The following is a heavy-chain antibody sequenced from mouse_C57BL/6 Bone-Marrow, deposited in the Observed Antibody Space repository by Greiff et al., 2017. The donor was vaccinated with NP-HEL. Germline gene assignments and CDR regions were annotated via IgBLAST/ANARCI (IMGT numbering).Heavy chain of an antibody. CDR1: GYTFTSYT. V-gene: IGHV1-4*01. D-gene: IGHD6-1*01. CDR2: INPSSGYT. CDR3: ARWQPRGYFDV. J-gene: IGHJ1*03. Sequence: QVQLKESGAELARPGASVKMSCKGSGYTFTSYTMHWVKQRPGQGLEWIGYINPSSGYTKYNQKFKDKATLTADKSSSTAYMQLSSLTSEDSAVYYCARWQPRGYFDVWGTGTTVTVSS.